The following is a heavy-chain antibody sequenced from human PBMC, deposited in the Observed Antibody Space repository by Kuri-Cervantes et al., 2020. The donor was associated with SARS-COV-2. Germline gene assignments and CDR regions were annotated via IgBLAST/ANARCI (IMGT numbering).Heavy chain of an antibody. Sequence: GGSLRLSCAASGFTVSSNYMSWVRQAPGKGLEWVSVIYSGGSTYYADSVKGRFTISRDNSKNTLYLQMNRLRAEDTAVYYCAREAYNYYYDSSGYLLGGAFDIWGQGTMVTVSS. CDR1: GFTVSSNY. CDR2: IYSGGST. D-gene: IGHD3-22*01. CDR3: AREAYNYYYDSSGYLLGGAFDI. J-gene: IGHJ3*02. V-gene: IGHV3-53*01.